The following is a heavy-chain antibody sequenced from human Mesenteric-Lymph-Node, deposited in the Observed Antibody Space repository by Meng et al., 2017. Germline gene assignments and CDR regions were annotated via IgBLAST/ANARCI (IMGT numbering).Heavy chain of an antibody. J-gene: IGHJ4*02. D-gene: IGHD6-19*01. CDR2: INHSGST. CDR3: ARYSSTLFDY. Sequence: VQLPQWGAGLLKPSETLPLTCAVYGGSFSGYYWSWIRQPPGKGLEWIGEINHSGSTNYNPSLKSRVTISVDTSKNQFSLKLSSVTAADTAVYYCARYSSTLFDYWGQGTLVTVSS. V-gene: IGHV4-34*01. CDR1: GGSFSGYY.